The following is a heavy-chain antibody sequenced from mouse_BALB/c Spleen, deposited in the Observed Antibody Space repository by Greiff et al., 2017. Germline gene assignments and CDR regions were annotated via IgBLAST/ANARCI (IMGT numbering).Heavy chain of an antibody. D-gene: IGHD1-1*01. J-gene: IGHJ3*01. CDR3: ARHYYGSPFAY. Sequence: EVQLQESGPGLVKPSQSLSLTCSVTGYSITSGYYWNWIRQFPGNKLEWMGYISYDGSNNYNPSLKNRISITRDTSKNQFFLKLNSVTTEDTATYYCARHYYGSPFAYWGQGTLVTVSA. V-gene: IGHV3-6*02. CDR2: ISYDGSN. CDR1: GYSITSGYY.